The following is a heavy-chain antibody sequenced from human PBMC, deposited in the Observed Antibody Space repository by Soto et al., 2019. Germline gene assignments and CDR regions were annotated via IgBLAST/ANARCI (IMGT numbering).Heavy chain of an antibody. D-gene: IGHD3-16*01. CDR3: TKGRDGFKYVWHS. CDR1: GYSISSGYY. J-gene: IGHJ4*02. V-gene: IGHV4-38-2*01. CDR2: IYHGGST. Sequence: PSETLSLTCAVSGYSISSGYYWGWLRQPPGKGLEWIGSIYHGGSTYYNPSLNSRVTLSIDMTNNHVSLILNSVTAADTAMYYCTKGRDGFKYVWHSWGQGTLVTVSS.